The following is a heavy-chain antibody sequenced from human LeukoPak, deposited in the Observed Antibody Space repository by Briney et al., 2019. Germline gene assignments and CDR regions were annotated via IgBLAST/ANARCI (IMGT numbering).Heavy chain of an antibody. CDR3: ARDYDSSFDY. CDR1: GYSITSGYY. Sequence: PSETLSLTCAVSGYSITSGYYWGWIRQPPGKGLEWIGSVYHSGSTYYNPSLKSRVTISVDTSKNQFSLKLNSVTAPDTAMYYCARDYDSSFDYWGQGTLVTVSS. D-gene: IGHD3-22*01. V-gene: IGHV4-38-2*02. J-gene: IGHJ4*02. CDR2: VYHSGST.